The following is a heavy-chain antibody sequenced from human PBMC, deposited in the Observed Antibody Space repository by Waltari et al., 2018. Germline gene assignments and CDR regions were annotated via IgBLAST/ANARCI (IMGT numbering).Heavy chain of an antibody. CDR2: IYYSGST. CDR1: GGSISSYY. D-gene: IGHD3-3*01. Sequence: QVQLQESGPGLVKPSETLSLTCTVSGGSISSYYWSWIRQPPGQGLEWIGYIYYSGSTNYNPSLKSRVTISVDTSKNQFSLKLSSVTAADTAVYYCARAGPLSYYDFWSGYPIDYWGQGTLVTVSS. J-gene: IGHJ4*02. V-gene: IGHV4-59*01. CDR3: ARAGPLSYYDFWSGYPIDY.